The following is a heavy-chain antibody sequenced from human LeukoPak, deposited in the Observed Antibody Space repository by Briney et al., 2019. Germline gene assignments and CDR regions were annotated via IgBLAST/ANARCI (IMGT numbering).Heavy chain of an antibody. CDR2: IYTSGST. V-gene: IGHV4-4*07. Sequence: SETLSLTCAVYGGSFSSYYWSWIRQPAGKGLEWIGRIYTSGSTNYNPSLKSRVTMSVDTSKNQFSLKLSSVTAADTAVYYCARDRYNWNYGTRYFDLWGRGTLVTVSS. D-gene: IGHD1-7*01. CDR3: ARDRYNWNYGTRYFDL. CDR1: GGSFSSYY. J-gene: IGHJ2*01.